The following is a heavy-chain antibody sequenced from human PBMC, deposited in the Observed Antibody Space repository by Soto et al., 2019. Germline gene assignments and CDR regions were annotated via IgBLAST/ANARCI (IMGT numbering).Heavy chain of an antibody. D-gene: IGHD6-19*01. CDR1: VFTFIDHA. Sequence: PGWSLRLSCASSVFTFIDHAMTWVRQAPGKGLEWVSTTSNNGDRTFYADSVKGRFTVSRDRTNNTLYLQMNSLRVEDTAVYFCARPPLYSSGGYFDSWGQGTLVTVSS. J-gene: IGHJ4*02. CDR2: TSNNGDRT. CDR3: ARPPLYSSGGYFDS. V-gene: IGHV3-23*01.